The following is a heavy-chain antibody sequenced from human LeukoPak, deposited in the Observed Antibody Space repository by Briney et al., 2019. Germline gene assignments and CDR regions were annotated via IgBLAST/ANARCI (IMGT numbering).Heavy chain of an antibody. V-gene: IGHV4-59*08. J-gene: IGHJ4*02. CDR1: GGSISSYY. CDR2: IYYSGST. CDR3: ARTAVAGTFDY. D-gene: IGHD6-19*01. Sequence: PSETLSLTCTVSGGSISSYYWSWIRQPPGKGLEWIGYIYYSGSTNYNPSLKSRVTISVDTSKNQFSLKLSSVTAADTAVYYCARTAVAGTFDYWGQGTLVTVSS.